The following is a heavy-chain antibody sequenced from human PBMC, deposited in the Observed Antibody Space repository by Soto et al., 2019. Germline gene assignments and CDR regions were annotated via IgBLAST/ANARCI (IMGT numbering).Heavy chain of an antibody. J-gene: IGHJ4*02. V-gene: IGHV3-7*01. CDR1: GFTFSSYW. CDR3: ARHFNYYGSSCFHY. CDR2: IKQDGSEK. D-gene: IGHD3-10*01. Sequence: GGSLRLSCAASGFTFSSYWMSWVRQAPGKGLEWVANIKQDGSEKYYVDSVKGRFTISRDNAKNSLYLQMNSLRAEDTAVYYSARHFNYYGSSCFHYWGQGALVTVSS.